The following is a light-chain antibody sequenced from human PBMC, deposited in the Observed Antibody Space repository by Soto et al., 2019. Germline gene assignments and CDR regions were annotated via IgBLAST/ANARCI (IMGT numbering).Light chain of an antibody. Sequence: EIVLTQSPATLSLSPGERATLSCRASQSVSSYLAWYQQKPGQAPRLLIYDASKRATGITARFSGSGSGTDFTLTSSSLYAADFAVYYSQQCRNLFTFGHGTKVDIK. CDR3: QQCRNLFT. V-gene: IGKV3-11*01. J-gene: IGKJ3*01. CDR2: DAS. CDR1: QSVSSY.